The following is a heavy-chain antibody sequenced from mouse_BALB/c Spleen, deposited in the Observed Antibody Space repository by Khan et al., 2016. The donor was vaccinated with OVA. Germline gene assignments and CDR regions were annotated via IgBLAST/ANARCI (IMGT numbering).Heavy chain of an antibody. D-gene: IGHD1-1*01. J-gene: IGHJ3*01. V-gene: IGHV1-7*01. CDR3: ANHVSSSACLTY. Sequence: VKLLESGAELAKPGASVKMSCKASGYTFTSYWMHWVKQRPGQGLEWIGYINPSTGYTEYNQRFKDKATLTAAKSSSTAYMLLSSLTSEESAVYYCANHVSSSACLTYWGQGTLVTVSA. CDR1: GYTFTSYW. CDR2: INPSTGYT.